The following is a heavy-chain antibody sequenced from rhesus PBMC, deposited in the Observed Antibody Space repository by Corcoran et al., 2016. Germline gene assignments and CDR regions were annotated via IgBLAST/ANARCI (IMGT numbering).Heavy chain of an antibody. V-gene: IGHV3S16*01. CDR3: TRGDYGIGYYWWCHGLDV. CDR2: ISSGSSHI. Sequence: EVQLVESGGGLVQPGGSLRLSCAASGFTFSNYGLSWVRQAPGKGLEWVSSISSGSSHIYYADSVKGRFTISRDNAKNSLSLQMNSLRAEDTAVYYCTRGDYGIGYYWWCHGLDVWGPGVLVTVSS. J-gene: IGHJ5-1*01. CDR1: GFTFSNYG. D-gene: IGHD3-28*01.